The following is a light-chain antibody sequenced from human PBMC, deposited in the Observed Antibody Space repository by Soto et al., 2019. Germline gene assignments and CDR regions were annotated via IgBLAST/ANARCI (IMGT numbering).Light chain of an antibody. V-gene: IGLV2-8*01. CDR3: SSYAGSNNFGV. CDR1: SSDVGGYNY. CDR2: EVS. Sequence: QSVLTQPPSASGSPGQSVTISCTGTSSDVGGYNYVSWYQQHPGKAPKLMIYEVSKRPSGVPDRFSGSKSGNTASLTVSGLQAEEEADYYCSSYAGSNNFGVFGTGTKLTVL. J-gene: IGLJ1*01.